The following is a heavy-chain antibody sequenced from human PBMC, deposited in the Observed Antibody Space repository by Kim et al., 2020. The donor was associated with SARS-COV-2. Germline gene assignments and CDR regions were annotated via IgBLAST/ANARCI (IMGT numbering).Heavy chain of an antibody. CDR1: GFTFSSYA. D-gene: IGHD6-19*01. CDR2: ISYDGSNK. J-gene: IGHJ3*02. Sequence: GGSLRLSCAASGFTFSSYAMHWVRQAPGKGLEWVAVISYDGSNKYYVDSVKGRFTISRDNSKNTLYLQMNSLRAEDTAVYYCARESSGWPTSDAFDIWGQGTMVTVSS. CDR3: ARESSGWPTSDAFDI. V-gene: IGHV3-30*04.